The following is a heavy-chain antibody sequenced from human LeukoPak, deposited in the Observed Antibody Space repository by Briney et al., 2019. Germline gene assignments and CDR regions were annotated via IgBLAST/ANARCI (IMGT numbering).Heavy chain of an antibody. V-gene: IGHV3-30*18. CDR1: GFTFSSYG. J-gene: IGHJ4*02. CDR2: ISYDGSNK. D-gene: IGHD6-19*01. Sequence: GGSLRLSCAASGFTFSSYGMHWVRQAPGKGLEWVAVISYDGSNKYYADSVKGRLTISRDNSKNTLYLQMNSLRAEDTAVYYCAKDRDRGWEGLALDYWGQGTLVTVSS. CDR3: AKDRDRGWEGLALDY.